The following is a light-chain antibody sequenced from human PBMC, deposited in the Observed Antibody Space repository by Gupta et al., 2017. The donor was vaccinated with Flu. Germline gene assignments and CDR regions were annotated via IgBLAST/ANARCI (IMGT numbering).Light chain of an antibody. V-gene: IGKV3-15*01. Sequence: IVMTQSPATLSVSPGERATLSCRASQSVSSNLAWYQQKPGQAPRLLIYGASTRATGIPARFSGSGSGTEFTLTISSLQSEDFAVYYCLQYNNWPALTFGGGTKVEIK. J-gene: IGKJ4*01. CDR3: LQYNNWPALT. CDR2: GAS. CDR1: QSVSSN.